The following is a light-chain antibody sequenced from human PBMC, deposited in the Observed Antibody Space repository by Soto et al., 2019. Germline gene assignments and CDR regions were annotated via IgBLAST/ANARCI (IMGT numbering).Light chain of an antibody. J-gene: IGLJ1*01. CDR1: SSDVGSYNV. Sequence: QSALTQPASVSGSPGQSITISCTGTSSDVGSYNVVSWYQQHPGKAPKLMIYEGSKRPSGVSNRFSGSKSGNTASLTISGLQAEDEADYYCCSYAGTGTYVFGTGTSSPS. CDR3: CSYAGTGTYV. CDR2: EGS. V-gene: IGLV2-23*01.